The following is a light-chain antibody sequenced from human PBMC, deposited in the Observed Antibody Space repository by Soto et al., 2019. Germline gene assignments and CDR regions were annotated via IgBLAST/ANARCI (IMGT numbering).Light chain of an antibody. J-gene: IGLJ2*01. CDR3: SSFAGGGNPVL. CDR2: EVT. V-gene: IGLV2-8*01. Sequence: QSALTQPPSASGSLGQSVTISCTGTSSDGGGYNYVSWHQQHPGKAPKLMIYEVTKRPSGVPDRFSGSKSGNTASLTVSGLQDEDEADYYCSSFAGGGNPVLFGGGTKLTVL. CDR1: SSDGGGYNY.